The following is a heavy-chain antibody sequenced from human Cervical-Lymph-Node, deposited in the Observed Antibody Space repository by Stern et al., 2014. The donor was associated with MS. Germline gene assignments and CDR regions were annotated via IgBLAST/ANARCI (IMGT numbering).Heavy chain of an antibody. J-gene: IGHJ4*02. Sequence: MQLVESGAEVKKPGSSVKVSCKASGGTFSSYAISWVRQAPGQGLEWMGGIIPIFGTANYAQKFQGRVTITADESTSTAYMELSSLRSEDTAVYYCARDRRCSGGSCLIFDYWGQGTLVTVSS. V-gene: IGHV1-69*01. CDR1: GGTFSSYA. D-gene: IGHD2-15*01. CDR2: IIPIFGTA. CDR3: ARDRRCSGGSCLIFDY.